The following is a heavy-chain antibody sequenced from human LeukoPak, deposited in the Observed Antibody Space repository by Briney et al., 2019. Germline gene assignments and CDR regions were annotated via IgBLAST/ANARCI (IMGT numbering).Heavy chain of an antibody. D-gene: IGHD3-22*01. CDR3: ARDRTPYYYDSSGFDY. Sequence: GGSLRLSCAASGFTFSSYSMNWVRQAPGKGLECVSYISSSSSTIYYADSVKGRFTISRDNAKNSLYLQMNSLRDEDTAVYYCARDRTPYYYDSSGFDYWGQGTLVTVSS. V-gene: IGHV3-48*02. J-gene: IGHJ4*02. CDR2: ISSSSSTI. CDR1: GFTFSSYS.